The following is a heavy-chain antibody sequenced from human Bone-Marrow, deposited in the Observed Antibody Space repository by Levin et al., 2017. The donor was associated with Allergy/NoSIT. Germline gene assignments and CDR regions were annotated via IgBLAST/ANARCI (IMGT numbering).Heavy chain of an antibody. J-gene: IGHJ6*02. D-gene: IGHD2-2*01. CDR2: IRGSGDSA. CDR1: GFIFSNYA. CDR3: AKAGYCSSTSCSYSGDYDYGMDV. Sequence: ASVKVSCAASGFIFSNYAMSWVRQAPGRGLEWVSAIRGSGDSAHYADSVKGRFTISRDNSKNTLYLQMNSLRAEDTAIYYCAKAGYCSSTSCSYSGDYDYGMDVWGQGTTVTVSS. V-gene: IGHV3-23*01.